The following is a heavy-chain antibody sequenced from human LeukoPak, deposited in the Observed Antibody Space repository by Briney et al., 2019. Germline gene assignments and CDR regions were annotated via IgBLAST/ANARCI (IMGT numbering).Heavy chain of an antibody. D-gene: IGHD2-21*01. CDR2: ISSSSSTI. Sequence: GGSLRLSCAASGFTFSSYSMNWVRQAPGKGLEWVSYISSSSSTIYYADSVKGRFTISRDNAKNSLYLQMNSLRDEDTAVYYCARAPPTCGADCYSAFDYWGQGTLVTVSS. J-gene: IGHJ4*02. CDR3: ARAPPTCGADCYSAFDY. V-gene: IGHV3-48*02. CDR1: GFTFSSYS.